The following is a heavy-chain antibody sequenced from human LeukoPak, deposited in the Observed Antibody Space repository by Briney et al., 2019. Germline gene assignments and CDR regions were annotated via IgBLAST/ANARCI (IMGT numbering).Heavy chain of an antibody. J-gene: IGHJ6*03. V-gene: IGHV6-1*01. CDR3: ARDYASSKRGFYFYMDV. Sequence: SQTLSLTCAISADSVSSNNAAWNWMRQSPSRGLEWLGRTYYRSRWYNDYAVSVKSRVIISPDTSKNQFSLQLSSVTPEDTALYFGARDYASSKRGFYFYMDVWGKGTTVTVSS. CDR2: TYYRSRWYN. CDR1: ADSVSSNNAA. D-gene: IGHD3-10*01.